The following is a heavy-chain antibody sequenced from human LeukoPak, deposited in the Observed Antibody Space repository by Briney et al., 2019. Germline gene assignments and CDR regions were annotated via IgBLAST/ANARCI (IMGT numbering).Heavy chain of an antibody. D-gene: IGHD3-22*01. Sequence: SETLSLXCTVSGDSDSRSTYYWGWSRQPPGKGLEWIGTIYYSETTYYNPSLKSRVTISVDSSKNQFSLKVTSVTATDTAVYYCARQGDSNGYSTLDYWGQGILVTVSS. CDR1: GDSDSRSTYY. CDR3: ARQGDSNGYSTLDY. CDR2: IYYSETT. J-gene: IGHJ4*02. V-gene: IGHV4-39*01.